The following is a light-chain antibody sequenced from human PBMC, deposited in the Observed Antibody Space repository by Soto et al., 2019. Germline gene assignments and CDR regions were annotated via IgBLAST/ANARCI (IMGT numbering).Light chain of an antibody. V-gene: IGKV3-11*01. Sequence: EIVLTQSPATLSLSPGEIATLSCRASQSVSSYLAWYQQKPGQAPMLLIYDASNRATGIPARFSGSGSGTDFTLTISNLEPEDFAVYYCQQSSNWLTFGGGTKVEIK. J-gene: IGKJ4*01. CDR1: QSVSSY. CDR3: QQSSNWLT. CDR2: DAS.